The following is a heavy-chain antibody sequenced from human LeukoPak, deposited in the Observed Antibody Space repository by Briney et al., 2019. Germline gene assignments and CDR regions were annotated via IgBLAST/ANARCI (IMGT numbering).Heavy chain of an antibody. CDR1: GFTFSSYG. CDR2: IRYDGSSK. D-gene: IGHD3-10*01. V-gene: IGHV3-30*02. CDR3: AKDHSGEFDY. Sequence: GGSLRLSCAASGFTFSSYGMHWVRQAPGKGLEWVAFIRYDGSSKYYADSAKGRFTISRDNSKNTLYLQMNSLRAEDTAVYYCAKDHSGEFDYWGQGTLVTVSS. J-gene: IGHJ4*02.